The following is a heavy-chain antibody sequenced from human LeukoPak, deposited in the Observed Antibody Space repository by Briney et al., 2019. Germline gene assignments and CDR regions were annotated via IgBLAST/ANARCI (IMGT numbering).Heavy chain of an antibody. CDR1: NYTFTSYG. J-gene: IGHJ4*02. Sequence: ASVKVSCKASNYTFTSYGIGWARQAPGQALEWVGWVSPYNGKTNYAQKFQDRVTMTTDTPTTTAYLHLRQLRSDDTALYYCARAGSSSWRQLFDAWGQGSLVIVSS. CDR2: VSPYNGKT. D-gene: IGHD6-13*01. CDR3: ARAGSSSWRQLFDA. V-gene: IGHV1-18*01.